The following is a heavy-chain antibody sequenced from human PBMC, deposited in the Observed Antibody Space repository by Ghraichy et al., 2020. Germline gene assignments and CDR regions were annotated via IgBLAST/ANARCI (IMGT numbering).Heavy chain of an antibody. Sequence: SETLSLTCTVSGGSISSYYWSWIRQPPGKGLEWIGYIYYSGSTNYNPSLKSRVTISVDTSKNQFSLKLSSVTAADTAVYYCAREGARDWFDPWGQGTLVTVSS. CDR1: GGSISSYY. CDR3: AREGARDWFDP. D-gene: IGHD3-16*01. J-gene: IGHJ5*02. CDR2: IYYSGST. V-gene: IGHV4-59*01.